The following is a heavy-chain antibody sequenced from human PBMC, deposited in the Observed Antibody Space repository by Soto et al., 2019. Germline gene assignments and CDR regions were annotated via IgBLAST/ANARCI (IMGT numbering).Heavy chain of an antibody. Sequence: GASVKVSCKASGYTFTAYYLYWVRQAPGQGLEWMGWINPINGDTNYAQKFQGRVTMTRDTSIITAYLELSRLRSDDTAVYYCARDEGSSGPFAYWGQGTLVTVSS. CDR1: GYTFTAYY. J-gene: IGHJ4*02. CDR3: ARDEGSSGPFAY. CDR2: INPINGDT. V-gene: IGHV1-2*02. D-gene: IGHD6-19*01.